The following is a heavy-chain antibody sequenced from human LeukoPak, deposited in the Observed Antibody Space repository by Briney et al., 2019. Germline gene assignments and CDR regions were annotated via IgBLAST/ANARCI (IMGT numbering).Heavy chain of an antibody. CDR3: ASVSPTYYDILAGPIDY. CDR2: ISSSSSYI. CDR1: GFTFSSYS. Sequence: PGGSLRLSCAASGFTFSSYSMNWVRQAPGKGLEWVLSISSSSSYIYYADSVKGRFTISRDNAKNSLYLQMNSLRAEDTAVYYCASVSPTYYDILAGPIDYWGQGTLVTVSS. D-gene: IGHD3-9*01. J-gene: IGHJ4*02. V-gene: IGHV3-21*01.